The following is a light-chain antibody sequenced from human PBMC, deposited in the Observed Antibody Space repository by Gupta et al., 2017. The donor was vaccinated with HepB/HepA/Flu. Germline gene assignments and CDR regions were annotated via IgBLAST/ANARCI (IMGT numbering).Light chain of an antibody. Sequence: EIVLTQSPDTLSLSPWERATLSCRASQSVGSYYLAWYQQKPGQAPRLLIYGASSRAIHIPVRITRCRSVSEFTVTIMKREPPDFPVYYFREGATSPWTSSQG. CDR2: GAS. CDR3: REGATSPWT. J-gene: IGKJ1*01. V-gene: IGKV3-20*01. CDR1: QSVGSYY.